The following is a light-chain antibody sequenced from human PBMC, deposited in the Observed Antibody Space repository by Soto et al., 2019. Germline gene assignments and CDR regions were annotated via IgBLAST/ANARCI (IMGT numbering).Light chain of an antibody. J-gene: IGKJ1*01. Sequence: DIQMTQSPSTLSASLGDRVSISCRASQSVSVWVAWYQQKPGAAPKLLIYGASTVDTGVPARFSGSGSGTEFTLTINSLQPEDFATYYCQQYDGFSRTFGQGTKVDIK. CDR2: GAS. V-gene: IGKV1-5*01. CDR1: QSVSVW. CDR3: QQYDGFSRT.